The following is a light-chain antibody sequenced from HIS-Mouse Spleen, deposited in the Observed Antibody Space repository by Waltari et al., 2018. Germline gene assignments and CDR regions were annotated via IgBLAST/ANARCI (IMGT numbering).Light chain of an antibody. CDR2: DAS. V-gene: IGKV1-33*01. CDR1: QDISNY. CDR3: QQYDNLHRLT. J-gene: IGKJ3*01. Sequence: DIQMTQFPSSLSASVGDRVLITCQASQDISNYLNWYQQKPGKAPKLLIYDASNLETGVPSRFSGSGSGTDFTFTISSLQPEDIATYYCQQYDNLHRLTFGPGTKVDIK.